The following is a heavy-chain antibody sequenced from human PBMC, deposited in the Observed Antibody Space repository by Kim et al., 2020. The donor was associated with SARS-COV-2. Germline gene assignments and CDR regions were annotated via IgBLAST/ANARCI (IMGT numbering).Heavy chain of an antibody. CDR3: AKGHTPGYCSSTSCYTYDD. J-gene: IGHJ4*02. D-gene: IGHD2-2*02. Sequence: GGSLRLSCAASGFTFSSYAMSWVRQAPGKGLEWVSAISGSGGSTYYADSVKGRFTISRDNSKNTLYLQMNSLRAEDTAVYYCAKGHTPGYCSSTSCYTYDDWGQGTLVTVSS. CDR1: GFTFSSYA. CDR2: ISGSGGST. V-gene: IGHV3-23*01.